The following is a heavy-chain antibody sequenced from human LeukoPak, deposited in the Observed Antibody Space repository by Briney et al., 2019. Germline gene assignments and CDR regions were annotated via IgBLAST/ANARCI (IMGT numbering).Heavy chain of an antibody. CDR3: VHRTTVTSVDH. V-gene: IGHV2-5*01. CDR2: IYGNDDK. CDR1: GFSLTPRAVV. D-gene: IGHD4-17*01. J-gene: IGHJ4*02. Sequence: SGPTLVKPTQTLTLTCTCSGFSLTPRAVVVGWVRQPPGKALEWLTFIYGNDDKRYSPSLASRLTINKDTSKNEVVLTLSDMDYVDTAKYFCVHRTTVTSVDHWGQGILVTVSS.